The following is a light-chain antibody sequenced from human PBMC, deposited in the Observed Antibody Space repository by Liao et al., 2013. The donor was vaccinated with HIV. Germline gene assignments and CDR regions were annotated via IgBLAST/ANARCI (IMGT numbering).Light chain of an antibody. CDR1: KLGDKF. Sequence: SYVLTQPPSLSVSPGQTASITCSGDKLGDKFACWYQQRPGQSPVLVIYQDDKRPSGIPERFSGSNSGNTATLTISRVEAGDEADYYCQVWETSSDHQVFGTGTKVTVL. J-gene: IGLJ1*01. CDR2: QDD. V-gene: IGLV3-1*01. CDR3: QVWETSSDHQV.